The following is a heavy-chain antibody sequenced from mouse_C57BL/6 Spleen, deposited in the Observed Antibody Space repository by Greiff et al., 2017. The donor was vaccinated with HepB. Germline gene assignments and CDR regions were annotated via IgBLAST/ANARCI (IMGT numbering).Heavy chain of an antibody. CDR3: ARGGYGYDGWFAY. D-gene: IGHD2-2*01. CDR2: IDPSDSYT. J-gene: IGHJ3*01. Sequence: QVQLQQPGAELVRPGTSVKLSCKASGYTFTSYWMHWVKQRPGQGLEWIGVIDPSDSYTNYNQKFKGKATLTVDTSSSTAYMQLSSLTSEDSAVYYCARGGYGYDGWFAYWGQGTLVTVSA. V-gene: IGHV1-59*01. CDR1: GYTFTSYW.